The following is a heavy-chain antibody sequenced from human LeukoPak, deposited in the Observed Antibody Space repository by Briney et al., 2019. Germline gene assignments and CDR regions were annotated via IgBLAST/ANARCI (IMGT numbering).Heavy chain of an antibody. D-gene: IGHD3-3*01. CDR1: GRSFSGYY. Sequence: PSETLSLTCAVYGRSFSGYYWSWIRQPPGKGLEWIGEINHSGSTNYNPSLKSRVTISVDTSKNQFSLKLSSVTAADTAVYYCAGLRFLEWLLKGYYYGMDVWGQGTTVTVSS. V-gene: IGHV4-34*01. CDR3: AGLRFLEWLLKGYYYGMDV. J-gene: IGHJ6*02. CDR2: INHSGST.